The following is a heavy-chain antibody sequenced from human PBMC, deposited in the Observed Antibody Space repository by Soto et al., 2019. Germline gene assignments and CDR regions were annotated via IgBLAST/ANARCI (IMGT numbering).Heavy chain of an antibody. CDR3: ARGTLSYGSGSYYNEHYYFDY. Sequence: ASVKVSCKASVYTFTSYAMHWVRQAPGQRLEWMGWINAGNGNTKYSQKFQGRVTITRDTSASTAYMELSSLRSEDTAVYYCARGTLSYGSGSYYNEHYYFDYWGQGTLVTVSS. CDR2: INAGNGNT. CDR1: VYTFTSYA. V-gene: IGHV1-3*01. J-gene: IGHJ4*02. D-gene: IGHD3-10*01.